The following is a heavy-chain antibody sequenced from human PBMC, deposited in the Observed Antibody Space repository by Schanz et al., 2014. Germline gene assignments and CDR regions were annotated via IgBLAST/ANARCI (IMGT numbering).Heavy chain of an antibody. CDR1: GFTFSGYA. V-gene: IGHV3-9*01. D-gene: IGHD6-13*01. Sequence: EVQLLESGGGLVQPGGSLRISCAASGFTFSGYAMHWVRQAPGKGLEWVSGMSWNAGSLGYGDSVKGRFTISRDNAKNSLYLQMNSLRAEDTALYYCAKDLAAVGVFDYWGQGSLVTVSP. CDR3: AKDLAAVGVFDY. J-gene: IGHJ4*02. CDR2: MSWNAGSL.